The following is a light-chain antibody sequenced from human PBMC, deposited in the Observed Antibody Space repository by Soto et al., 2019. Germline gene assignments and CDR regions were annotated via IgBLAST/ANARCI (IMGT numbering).Light chain of an antibody. CDR1: SSDVGGYNY. V-gene: IGLV2-14*01. Sequence: QSVLTQNASVYGSPGQSITISCTGTSSDVGGYNYVSWYQQHPGKAPKLMIYEVSNRPSGVSNRFSGSKSGNTASLTISGLQAEDEADYYCSSYTSSSALVFGTGTKVTVL. J-gene: IGLJ1*01. CDR2: EVS. CDR3: SSYTSSSALV.